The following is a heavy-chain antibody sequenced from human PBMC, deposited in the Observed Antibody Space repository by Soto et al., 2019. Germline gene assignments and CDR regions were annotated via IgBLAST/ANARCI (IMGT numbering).Heavy chain of an antibody. CDR3: ARDYYGSGSPFRY. V-gene: IGHV1-69*13. CDR1: GVTFSSYA. Sequence: SMKVSCKASGVTFSSYAISSVRQAPGQGLKWMGGIIPIFGTANYAKKFQDRVTTTADESTSTAYMELSSLRSEDTAVYYCARDYYGSGSPFRYWGQGTLVTV. J-gene: IGHJ4*02. D-gene: IGHD3-10*01. CDR2: IIPIFGTA.